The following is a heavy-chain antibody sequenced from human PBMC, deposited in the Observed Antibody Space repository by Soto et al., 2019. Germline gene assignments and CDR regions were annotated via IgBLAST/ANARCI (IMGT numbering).Heavy chain of an antibody. CDR1: GFICRSYD. CDR2: ILVGGST. V-gene: IGHV3-23*01. CDR3: AKATATGGGAFDI. J-gene: IGHJ3*02. D-gene: IGHD2-8*02. Sequence: VQMLESGGDLVQPGGSLRLSCAASGFICRSYDMSWVRQAPGKGLEWVSTILVGGSTHYEDSVKGRFTISRDGSKNTVYLQMNSLTAGDTAVYYCAKATATGGGAFDICGQGTMVTVSS.